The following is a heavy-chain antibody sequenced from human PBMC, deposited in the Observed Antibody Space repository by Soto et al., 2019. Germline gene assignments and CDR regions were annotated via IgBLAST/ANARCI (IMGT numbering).Heavy chain of an antibody. CDR3: ARGPAAIPLYYYYYMDV. D-gene: IGHD2-2*01. J-gene: IGHJ6*03. V-gene: IGHV1-8*01. CDR1: GYTFTSYD. Sequence: ASVKVSCKASGYTFTSYDINWVRQATGQGLEWMGWMNPNSGNTGYAQKFQGRVTMTRNTSISTAYMELSSLRSEDTAVYYCARGPAAIPLYYYYYMDVWGKGTTVTVSS. CDR2: MNPNSGNT.